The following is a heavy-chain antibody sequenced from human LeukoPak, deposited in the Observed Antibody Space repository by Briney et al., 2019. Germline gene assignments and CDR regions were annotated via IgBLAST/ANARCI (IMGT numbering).Heavy chain of an antibody. D-gene: IGHD3-10*02. J-gene: IGHJ4*02. V-gene: IGHV3-74*03. Sequence: HTGGSLRLSCAASGFTFSSHWMHWVRQAPGKGLVWVSRINGDGSNTTYADSVKGRFTISRDNAKNTLYLQMNSLRAEDTAVYYCARGGNEAMFYWGQGTLVTVSS. CDR2: INGDGSNT. CDR3: ARGGNEAMFY. CDR1: GFTFSSHW.